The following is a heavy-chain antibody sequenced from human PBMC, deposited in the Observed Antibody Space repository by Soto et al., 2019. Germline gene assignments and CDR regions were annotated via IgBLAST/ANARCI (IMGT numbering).Heavy chain of an antibody. CDR3: ARGVVAGMDV. J-gene: IGHJ6*02. V-gene: IGHV1-69*13. CDR1: GGTFSSYA. D-gene: IGHD2-15*01. Sequence: SVKVPCKASGGTFSSYAISWVRQAPGQGLEWMGGIIPIFGTANYEQKFQGRVTITADESTSTVYMELSSLRSEDTAVYYCARGVVAGMDVWGQGTTVTVSS. CDR2: IIPIFGTA.